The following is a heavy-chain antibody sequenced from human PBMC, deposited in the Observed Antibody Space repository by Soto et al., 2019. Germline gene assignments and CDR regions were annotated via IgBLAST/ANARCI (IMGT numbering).Heavy chain of an antibody. CDR2: IDPSDSYT. Sequence: GESLKISCKGSGYSFTSYWISWVRQMPGKGLEWMGRIDPSDSYTNYGPSFQGHVTISADKSISTAYLQWSSLKASDTAMYYCARRTYYYGSGSYYSAPAYYYGMDVWGQGTTVTVSS. CDR3: ARRTYYYGSGSYYSAPAYYYGMDV. D-gene: IGHD3-10*01. J-gene: IGHJ6*02. CDR1: GYSFTSYW. V-gene: IGHV5-10-1*01.